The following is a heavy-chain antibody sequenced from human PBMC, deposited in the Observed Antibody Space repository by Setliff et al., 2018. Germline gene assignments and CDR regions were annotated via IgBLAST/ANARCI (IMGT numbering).Heavy chain of an antibody. V-gene: IGHV1-18*04. CDR3: ARGGDYYDSRDLDY. CDR2: ISAYNGNT. CDR1: GYIFSDHY. D-gene: IGHD3-22*01. J-gene: IGHJ4*02. Sequence: ASVKVSCKASGYIFSDHYMHWVRQAPGQGLEWMGWISAYNGNTHYAQKLQCRVTMTTDTSTSTAYMELRSLRSEDTAVYYCARGGDYYDSRDLDYWGQGTLVTVSS.